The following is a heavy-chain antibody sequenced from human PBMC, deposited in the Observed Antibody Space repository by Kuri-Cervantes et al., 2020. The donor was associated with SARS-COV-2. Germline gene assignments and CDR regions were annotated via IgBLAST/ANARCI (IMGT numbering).Heavy chain of an antibody. CDR1: GGTFSSYA. Sequence: ASVKVSCKASGGTFSSYAISWVRRAPGQGLEWMGWINPNSGGTNYAQKFQGRVTMTRDTSISTAYMELSRLRSDDTAVYYCALMAGYYYYYYMDVWGKGTTVTVSS. D-gene: IGHD5-24*01. J-gene: IGHJ6*03. CDR2: INPNSGGT. V-gene: IGHV1-2*02. CDR3: ALMAGYYYYYYMDV.